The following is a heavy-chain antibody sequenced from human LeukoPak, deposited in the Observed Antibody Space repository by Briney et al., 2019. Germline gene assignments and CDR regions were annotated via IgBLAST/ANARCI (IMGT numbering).Heavy chain of an antibody. J-gene: IGHJ4*02. CDR2: ISPNSGVT. D-gene: IGHD3-10*01. CDR1: GYTFTGCY. V-gene: IGHV1-2*02. Sequence: ASVKVSCKASGYTFTGCYLHWVRQAPGQGLEWMGWISPNSGVTNYAQRFRGRVTMTWDTSITTAYMELKRLTSDDTASYFCASFGTASGSYYVDYWGQGTLVTISS. CDR3: ASFGTASGSYYVDY.